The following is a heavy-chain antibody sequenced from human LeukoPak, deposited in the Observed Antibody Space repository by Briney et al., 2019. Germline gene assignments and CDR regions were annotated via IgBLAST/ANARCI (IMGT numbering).Heavy chain of an antibody. Sequence: GRSLRLSCAASGFTFSSYAMHWVRQAPGKGLEWVAVISYDGSNKYYADSVKGRFTISRDNSKNTLYLQMNSLRAEDTAVYYCARDKAPPGYYYYYYMDVWGKGTTVTVSS. CDR2: ISYDGSNK. V-gene: IGHV3-30-3*01. J-gene: IGHJ6*03. CDR3: ARDKAPPGYYYYYYMDV. CDR1: GFTFSSYA.